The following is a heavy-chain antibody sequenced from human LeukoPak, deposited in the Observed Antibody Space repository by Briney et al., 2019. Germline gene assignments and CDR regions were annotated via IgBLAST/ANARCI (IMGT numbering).Heavy chain of an antibody. V-gene: IGHV1-2*02. J-gene: IGHJ5*02. CDR1: GYTFTGYY. CDR2: INPNSGGT. CDR3: ARDRVSTMIVETGWLDP. D-gene: IGHD3-22*01. Sequence: GASVKVSCKASGYTFTGYYMHWVRQAPGQGLEWMGWINPNSGGTNYAQKFQGRVTMTRDTSISTAYMELSRLRSDDTAVYYCARDRVSTMIVETGWLDPWGQGTLVTVSS.